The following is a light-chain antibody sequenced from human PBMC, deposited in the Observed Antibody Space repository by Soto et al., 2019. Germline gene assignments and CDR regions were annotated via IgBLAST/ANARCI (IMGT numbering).Light chain of an antibody. V-gene: IGKV3-11*01. Sequence: EIVLTQSPATLSLSPGERATLSCRASQSVSSYLAWYQQKPGQAPRLLIYDASNRATGIPARFSGSGSGTDFTLTISSLEPEDCAVYYCQQRSNWPPGTFSKGTKVEIK. CDR2: DAS. CDR1: QSVSSY. J-gene: IGKJ1*01. CDR3: QQRSNWPPGT.